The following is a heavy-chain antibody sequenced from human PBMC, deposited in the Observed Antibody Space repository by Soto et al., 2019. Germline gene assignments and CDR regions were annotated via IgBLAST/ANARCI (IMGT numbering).Heavy chain of an antibody. J-gene: IGHJ4*02. CDR2: IIPIFGTA. CDR1: GGTFSSYA. Sequence: QVQLVQSGAEVKKPGSSVKVSCKASGGTFSSYAISWVRQAPGQGLEWMGGIIPIFGTANYAQKFQGRVTITADESTSTAYMELSSLRSEDTALYYCERDLEGSDDFWSGWPFYWGQGTLVTVSS. CDR3: ERDLEGSDDFWSGWPFY. D-gene: IGHD3-3*01. V-gene: IGHV1-69*01.